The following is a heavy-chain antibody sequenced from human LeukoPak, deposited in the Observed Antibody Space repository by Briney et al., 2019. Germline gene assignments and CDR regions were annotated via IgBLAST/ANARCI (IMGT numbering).Heavy chain of an antibody. Sequence: GASVKVSCKASGGTFSSYAISWVRQAPGQGLEWMGGIIPIFGTANYAQKFQGRVTITADESTSTAYMELSSLRSEDTAVYYCARGLDYYGSGSYYNRLRDWVYYFDYWGQGTPVTVSS. D-gene: IGHD3-10*01. V-gene: IGHV1-69*13. CDR3: ARGLDYYGSGSYYNRLRDWVYYFDY. CDR2: IIPIFGTA. CDR1: GGTFSSYA. J-gene: IGHJ4*02.